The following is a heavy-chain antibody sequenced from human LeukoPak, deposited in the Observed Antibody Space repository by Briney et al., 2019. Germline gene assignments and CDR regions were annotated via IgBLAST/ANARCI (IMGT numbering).Heavy chain of an antibody. CDR3: ARYDSSGYYWEYFDY. V-gene: IGHV4-31*03. D-gene: IGHD3-22*01. CDR2: IYYSGGT. CDR1: GGSISSGGYY. J-gene: IGHJ4*02. Sequence: PSQTLSLTCTVSGGSISSGGYYWSWIRQHPGKGLEWIGYIYYSGGTYYNPSLKSRVTISVDTSKNQFSLKLSSVTAADTAVYYCARYDSSGYYWEYFDYWGQGTLVTVSS.